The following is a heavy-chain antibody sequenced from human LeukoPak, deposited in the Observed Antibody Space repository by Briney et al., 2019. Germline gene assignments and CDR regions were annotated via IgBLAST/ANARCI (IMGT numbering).Heavy chain of an antibody. Sequence: GGSLRLSCAASGFTFSSYGMSWVRQAPGKGLEWVSGISGRDSTTYYADSVKGRFTISRENSKNTLYLQMNSLRAEDTAVYYCATSGGSYWSWGQGTLVTVSS. CDR1: GFTFSSYG. D-gene: IGHD1-26*01. CDR3: ATSGGSYWS. V-gene: IGHV3-23*01. CDR2: ISGRDSTT. J-gene: IGHJ5*02.